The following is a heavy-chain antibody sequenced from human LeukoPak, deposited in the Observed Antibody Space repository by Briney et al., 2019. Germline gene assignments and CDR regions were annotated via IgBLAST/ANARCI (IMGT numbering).Heavy chain of an antibody. J-gene: IGHJ2*01. Sequence: GGSLRLSCAASGFTFSSYAMSWVRQAAGKGLEWVSAISGSGGSTYYADSVKGRFTISRDNSKSTLYLEMGSLRAEDMAVYYCAREGGGSGLWYYDLWGRGTLVTVSS. V-gene: IGHV3-23*01. CDR2: ISGSGGST. CDR3: AREGGGSGLWYYDL. D-gene: IGHD1-26*01. CDR1: GFTFSSYA.